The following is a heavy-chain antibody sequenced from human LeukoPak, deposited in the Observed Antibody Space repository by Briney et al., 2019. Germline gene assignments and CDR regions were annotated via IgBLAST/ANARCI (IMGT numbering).Heavy chain of an antibody. D-gene: IGHD6-13*01. CDR3: AKDINQQQLLTLFDY. V-gene: IGHV3-23*01. CDR2: ISGSGGST. Sequence: GGSLRLSCAASGFTFSSYAMSWVRQAPGKGLEWVSAISGSGGSTYYADSVKGRFTISRDNSKNTLYLQMSSLRAEDTAVYYCAKDINQQQLLTLFDYWGQGTLVTVSS. J-gene: IGHJ4*02. CDR1: GFTFSSYA.